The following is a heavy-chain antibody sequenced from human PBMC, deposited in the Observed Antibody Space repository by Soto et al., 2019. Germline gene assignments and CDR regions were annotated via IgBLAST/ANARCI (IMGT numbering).Heavy chain of an antibody. V-gene: IGHV1-2*02. CDR3: ARVTLKAGNWFDP. J-gene: IGHJ5*02. Sequence: VASVKVSCKASGYTFTDYFIHWVRQAPGQGFEWVGWINPNSRGTNYAQKFQGRVTMTRDTSNSTAYMELRGLTSDDTAVYYCARVTLKAGNWFDPWDQGTLVTVSS. CDR2: INPNSRGT. CDR1: GYTFTDYF.